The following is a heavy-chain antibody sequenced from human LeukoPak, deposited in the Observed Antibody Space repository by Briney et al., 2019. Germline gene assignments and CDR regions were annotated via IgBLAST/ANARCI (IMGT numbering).Heavy chain of an antibody. CDR1: GGSFSAYY. Sequence: SETLSLTCGVSGGSFSAYYWSWIRQPPGKGLELIGEINHSGRTNYNPSLKSRVTISVDTSKNQFSLNLSSVTAADTAVYYCASPYAPLGYGMDVWGQGTTVTVSS. CDR2: INHSGRT. CDR3: ASPYAPLGYGMDV. D-gene: IGHD2-2*01. V-gene: IGHV4-34*01. J-gene: IGHJ6*02.